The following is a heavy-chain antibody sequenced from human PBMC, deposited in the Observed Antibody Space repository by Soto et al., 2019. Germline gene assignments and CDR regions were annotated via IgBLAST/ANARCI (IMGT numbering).Heavy chain of an antibody. CDR2: MNPNSGNT. J-gene: IGHJ3*01. CDR3: ARVYCICTRCYSHNNSFDF. CDR1: GYTFTSYD. D-gene: IGHD2-2*01. Sequence: ASVKVSCKASGYTFTSYDINWVRQATGQGLEWMGWMNPNSGNTGYAQKFQGRVTMTRNTSISTAYMELSSLRSEDTAVYYCARVYCICTRCYSHNNSFDFWGQGTMVTVSS. V-gene: IGHV1-8*01.